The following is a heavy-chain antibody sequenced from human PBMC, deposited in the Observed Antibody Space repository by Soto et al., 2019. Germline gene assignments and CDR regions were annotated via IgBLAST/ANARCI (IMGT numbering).Heavy chain of an antibody. Sequence: QVQLVESGGGVVQTGTSLRLSCAASRLTFSFYDMHWVRQAPGKGLEWLAMIWSDGSRAFYAESVKGRLTISRDNSKNPVYLQMNSLRGEDTATYYCAGEPKGGAYDTDVWGEGTTVTFSS. V-gene: IGHV3-33*01. CDR2: IWSDGSRA. J-gene: IGHJ6*04. CDR3: AGEPKGGAYDTDV. CDR1: RLTFSFYD. D-gene: IGHD3-16*01.